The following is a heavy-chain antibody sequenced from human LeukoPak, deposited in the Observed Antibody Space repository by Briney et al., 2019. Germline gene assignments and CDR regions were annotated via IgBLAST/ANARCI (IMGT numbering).Heavy chain of an antibody. J-gene: IGHJ5*02. CDR1: GGSFSGYY. V-gene: IGHV4-34*01. CDR2: INHSGST. Sequence: PSETLSLTCAVYGGSFSGYYWSWIRQPPGKGLEWIGEINHSGSTNYDPSLKSRVTISVDTSKNQFSLKLSSVTAADTAVYYCARSRSITIFGVVPKRFDPWGQGTLVTVSS. CDR3: ARSRSITIFGVVPKRFDP. D-gene: IGHD3-3*01.